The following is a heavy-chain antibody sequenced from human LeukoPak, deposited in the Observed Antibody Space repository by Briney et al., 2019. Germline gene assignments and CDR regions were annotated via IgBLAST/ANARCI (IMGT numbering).Heavy chain of an antibody. CDR2: ITIAGDT. D-gene: IGHD4-17*01. Sequence: GGSLRLSCAASGFTFSRYDMHWVRQAAGKGPEWVSAITIAGDTYYPGSVKGRFTISRENAKNSLYLQMNSLRAGDTAVYYCARTTVTTGPYWYFDLWGRGTLVTVSS. CDR1: GFTFSRYD. J-gene: IGHJ2*01. V-gene: IGHV3-13*01. CDR3: ARTTVTTGPYWYFDL.